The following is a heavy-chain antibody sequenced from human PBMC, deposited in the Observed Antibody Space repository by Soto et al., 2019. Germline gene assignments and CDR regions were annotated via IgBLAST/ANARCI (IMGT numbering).Heavy chain of an antibody. D-gene: IGHD2-2*01. J-gene: IGHJ5*02. CDR2: ISAGGGNT. CDR1: GFSFSTYA. V-gene: IGHV3-23*01. Sequence: EVQLLESGGGLVQPGGSLRLSCAFSGFSFSTYAMSWVRQAPGKGLEWVSGISAGGGNTYYADSARGRFTISRDNSKDTLYLQITSLRAEDTAFYYCAKHAEYQLVSWFDPWGQGTLVTVSS. CDR3: AKHAEYQLVSWFDP.